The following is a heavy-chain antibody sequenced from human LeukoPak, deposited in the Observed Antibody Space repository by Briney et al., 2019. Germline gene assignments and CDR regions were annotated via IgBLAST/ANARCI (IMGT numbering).Heavy chain of an antibody. Sequence: SETLSLTCTVSGGSISSYYWSWTRQPPGKGLEWIGYIYYSGSTNYNPSLKSRVTISVDTSKNQFSLKLSSVTAADTAVYYFASPSQWHDAFDIWGQGTMVTVSS. CDR3: ASPSQWHDAFDI. CDR1: GGSISSYY. V-gene: IGHV4-59*01. J-gene: IGHJ3*02. D-gene: IGHD6-19*01. CDR2: IYYSGST.